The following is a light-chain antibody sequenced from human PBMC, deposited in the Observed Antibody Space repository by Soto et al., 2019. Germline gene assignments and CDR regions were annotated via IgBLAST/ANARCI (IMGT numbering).Light chain of an antibody. Sequence: QSALTQPPSASGSPGQSVTISCTGTSSDVGRYNYVSWYQQHPGKAPKLIIYEVTRRPSGVPDRFSGSKSGNTAALTVSGLQAEDEADYFCSSYVGSNNFYVFGTGTKLTVL. CDR3: SSYVGSNNFYV. J-gene: IGLJ1*01. V-gene: IGLV2-8*01. CDR2: EVT. CDR1: SSDVGRYNY.